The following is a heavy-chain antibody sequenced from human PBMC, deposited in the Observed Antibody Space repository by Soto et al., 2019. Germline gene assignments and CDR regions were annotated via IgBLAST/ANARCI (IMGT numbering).Heavy chain of an antibody. CDR2: ISPFGGAT. CDR1: GDSVSNDY. D-gene: IGHD3-16*01. CDR3: AKGRGGKTVANFGMDV. V-gene: IGHV1-46*01. J-gene: IGHJ6*02. Sequence: QVRLVQSGAEVRKTGASEKISCKASGDSVSNDYLHWVRQAPGQGFEWLGLISPFGGATAYAQRFQGSVTVTMDESSTTFYLELSSLRSDDTAVYYCAKGRGGKTVANFGMDVWGQGVTVTVSS.